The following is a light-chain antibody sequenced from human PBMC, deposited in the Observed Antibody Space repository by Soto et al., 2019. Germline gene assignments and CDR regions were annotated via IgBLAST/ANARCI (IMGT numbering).Light chain of an antibody. CDR3: SSYTSTSTQV. CDR2: DVS. Sequence: QSVLTQPASVSGSPGQSITIPCTGTNSDVGDYRSVSWYQQHPGKAPKLVIYDVSNRPSGVSYRFSGSKSGNTASLTISGLQAEDEADYYCSSYTSTSTQVFGTGTKVTVL. V-gene: IGLV2-14*03. J-gene: IGLJ1*01. CDR1: NSDVGDYRS.